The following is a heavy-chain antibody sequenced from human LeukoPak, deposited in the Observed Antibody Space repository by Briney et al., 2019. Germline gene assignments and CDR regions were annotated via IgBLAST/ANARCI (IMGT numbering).Heavy chain of an antibody. CDR3: ARDGVLLWFGEFNTRKHGSVDI. CDR2: ISSSSSYI. D-gene: IGHD3-10*01. CDR1: GFTFSSYS. J-gene: IGHJ3*02. V-gene: IGHV3-21*01. Sequence: VGSLRLSCAASGFTFSSYSMNCVRQAPGKGLEWVSSISSSSSYIYYADSVKGRCTISRDNAKNSLYLQMNSLRAEDTAVYYCARDGVLLWFGEFNTRKHGSVDIWVQGTMVTVSS.